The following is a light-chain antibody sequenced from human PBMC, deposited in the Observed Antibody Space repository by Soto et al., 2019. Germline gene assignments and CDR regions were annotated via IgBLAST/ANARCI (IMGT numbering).Light chain of an antibody. CDR1: SSDIGGYKF. V-gene: IGLV2-14*03. J-gene: IGLJ1*01. CDR3: SAYTVSRTYV. Sequence: QSVLTQPASVSGSPGQSITISCTGTSSDIGGYKFVSWFQQHPGKAPKLMIYNVYDRPSGISYRFSGSKSGTTASLTISGLQGEDDADYYCSAYTVSRTYVFGTGTKVTVL. CDR2: NVY.